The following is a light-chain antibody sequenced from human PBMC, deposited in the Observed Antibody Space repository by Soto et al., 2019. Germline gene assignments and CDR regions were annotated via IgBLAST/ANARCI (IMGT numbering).Light chain of an antibody. J-gene: IGLJ3*02. CDR2: SNN. CDR1: SSNIGTTY. CDR3: SAWDNGLSGLV. Sequence: QSVLTQPPSASGTPGQRITISCSGSSSNIGTTYVYWYQQHQGTAPKILIYSNNRRPSGVPDPLSGCKSCTSASLAISGGQSADEADYYCSAWDNGLSGLVFGGGTKLTVL. V-gene: IGLV1-47*02.